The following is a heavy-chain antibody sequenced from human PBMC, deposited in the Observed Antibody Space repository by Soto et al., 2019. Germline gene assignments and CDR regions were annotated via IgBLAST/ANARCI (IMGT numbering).Heavy chain of an antibody. D-gene: IGHD3-3*01. J-gene: IGHJ5*02. CDR1: GFTFSSYS. V-gene: IGHV3-21*01. CDR3: ARGYSAYDFWSGYYMALQGGFDP. Sequence: GGSLRLSCAASGFTFSSYSMNWVRQAPGKGLEWVSSISSSSSYIYYADSVKGRFTISRDNAKNSLYLQMNSLRAEDTAVYYCARGYSAYDFWSGYYMALQGGFDPWGQGTLVTVSS. CDR2: ISSSSSYI.